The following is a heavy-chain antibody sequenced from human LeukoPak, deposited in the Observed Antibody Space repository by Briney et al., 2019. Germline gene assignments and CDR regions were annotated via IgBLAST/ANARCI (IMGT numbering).Heavy chain of an antibody. V-gene: IGHV4-38-2*02. CDR1: GYSISSGYY. Sequence: SETLSLTCTVSGYSISSGYYWGWIRQPPGKGLEWIGSIYHSGSTYYNPSLKSRVTISVDTSKNQFSLKLSSVTAADTAVYYCARDHLAWGAFDIWGQGTMVTVSS. CDR3: ARDHLAWGAFDI. D-gene: IGHD7-27*01. CDR2: IYHSGST. J-gene: IGHJ3*02.